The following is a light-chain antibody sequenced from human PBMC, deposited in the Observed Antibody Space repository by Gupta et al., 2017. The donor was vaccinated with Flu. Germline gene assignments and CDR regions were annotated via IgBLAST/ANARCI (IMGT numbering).Light chain of an antibody. Sequence: DIQMTQSPSSLSASVGDRVTITCRASQSISSYLNWYQQKPGKAPKLLIYAASSLQSGVPSRFSGSGYGTDFTLTISSLQPEDFASYYCQQRDSTPPEATFGQGTKLEIK. CDR2: AAS. V-gene: IGKV1-39*01. CDR1: QSISSY. J-gene: IGKJ2*01. CDR3: QQRDSTPPEAT.